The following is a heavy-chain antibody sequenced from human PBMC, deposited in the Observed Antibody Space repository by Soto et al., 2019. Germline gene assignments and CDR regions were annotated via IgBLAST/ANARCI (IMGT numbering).Heavy chain of an antibody. D-gene: IGHD6-13*01. V-gene: IGHV3-23*01. CDR1: GFTFSSYA. Sequence: PGGSLSLSCAASGFTFSSYAMSWVRQAPGKGLEWVSAISGSGGSTYYADSVKGRFTISRDNSKNTLYLQMNSLRAEDTAVYYCAKDPGPGYSSSWFDYWGQGTLVTVSS. CDR3: AKDPGPGYSSSWFDY. J-gene: IGHJ4*02. CDR2: ISGSGGST.